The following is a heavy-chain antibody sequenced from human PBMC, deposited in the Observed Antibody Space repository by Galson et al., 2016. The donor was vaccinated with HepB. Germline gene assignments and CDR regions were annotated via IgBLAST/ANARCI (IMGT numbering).Heavy chain of an antibody. CDR2: ISVSGDRT. CDR3: AKDSSAYGWYFDY. J-gene: IGHJ4*02. V-gene: IGHV3-23*01. D-gene: IGHD3-22*01. CDR1: GFTFSNYV. Sequence: SLRLSCAASGFTFSNYVMTWVRQAPGKGLEWVSAISVSGDRTYYADSLKGRFTISRDNSKNTLYLAMNSLRAEDTAVYYCAKDSSAYGWYFDYWGQGTLVNVSS.